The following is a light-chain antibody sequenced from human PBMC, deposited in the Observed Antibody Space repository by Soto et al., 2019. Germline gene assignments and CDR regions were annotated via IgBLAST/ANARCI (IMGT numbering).Light chain of an antibody. CDR3: FSHRSGESHV. J-gene: IGLJ1*01. Sequence: QSALAQPASVSGSPGQSITISCTGTSSDVGGYNYVSWYQQYPGKAPKLMIYGVTNRPSGVSNRFSGSKTGNTASLTISGLQAEDEAYYYCFSHRSGESHVFGNGTKVTV. CDR2: GVT. V-gene: IGLV2-14*01. CDR1: SSDVGGYNY.